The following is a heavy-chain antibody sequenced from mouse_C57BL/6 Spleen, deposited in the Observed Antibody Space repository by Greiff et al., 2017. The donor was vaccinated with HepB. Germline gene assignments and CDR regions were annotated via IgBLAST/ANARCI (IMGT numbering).Heavy chain of an antibody. CDR2: IDPSDSYT. J-gene: IGHJ2*01. CDR3: ARGRADY. D-gene: IGHD3-1*01. V-gene: IGHV1-69*01. CDR1: GYTFTSYW. Sequence: QVQLQQSGAELVMPGASVKLSCKASGYTFTSYWMHWVKQRPGQGLEWIGEIDPSDSYTNYNQKFKGKSTLTVDKSSSTAYMQLSSLTSEDSAVYYCARGRADYWGQGTTLTVSS.